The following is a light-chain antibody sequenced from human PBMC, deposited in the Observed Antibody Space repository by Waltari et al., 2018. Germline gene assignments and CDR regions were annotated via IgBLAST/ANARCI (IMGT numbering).Light chain of an antibody. CDR3: QQYNSYPYT. J-gene: IGKJ2*01. CDR1: QGLSNS. CDR2: AAS. V-gene: IGKV1-16*02. Sequence: DIQMTQSPSSLSASVGDRVTITCRASQGLSNSLPWFQQKPVKAPKSLNYAASSLQSGVPSKFSGSGSVTDFTLTISSLQPEDFATYYCQQYNSYPYTFGQGTKLEIK.